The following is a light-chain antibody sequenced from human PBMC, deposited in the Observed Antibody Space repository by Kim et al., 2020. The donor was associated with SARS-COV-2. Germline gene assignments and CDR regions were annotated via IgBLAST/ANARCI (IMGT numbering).Light chain of an antibody. CDR2: DVT. Sequence: GQSITISWNGTSSDVGAYDYVSWYQQHPGKTPKLMIYDVTKRPSGVSNRFSASKSGDTASLAISGLQSEDEADYYCSSYASGDTWVFGGGTKVTVL. J-gene: IGLJ3*02. V-gene: IGLV2-14*03. CDR1: SSDVGAYDY. CDR3: SSYASGDTWV.